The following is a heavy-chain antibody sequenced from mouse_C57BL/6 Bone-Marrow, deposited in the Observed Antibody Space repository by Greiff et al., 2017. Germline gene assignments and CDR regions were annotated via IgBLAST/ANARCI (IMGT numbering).Heavy chain of an antibody. CDR1: GFTFSSYT. CDR3: ARNWAWFAY. D-gene: IGHD4-1*01. CDR2: ISGGGGNT. J-gene: IGHJ3*01. Sequence: EVQRVESGGGLVKPGGSLKLSCAASGFTFSSYTMSWVRQTPEKRLAWVATISGGGGNTYYPDSVKGRFTISRDNAKNTLYLQRSSLRSEDTALYYWARNWAWFAYWGQGTLVTVSA. V-gene: IGHV5-9*01.